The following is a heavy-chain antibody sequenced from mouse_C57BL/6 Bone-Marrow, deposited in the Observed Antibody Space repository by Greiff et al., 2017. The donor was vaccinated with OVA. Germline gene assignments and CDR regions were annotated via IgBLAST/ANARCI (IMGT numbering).Heavy chain of an antibody. CDR1: GYTFTDYY. V-gene: IGHV1-19*01. CDR3: ASPPYSEYYFDY. J-gene: IGHJ2*01. Sequence: EVQLQQSGPVLVKPGASVKMSCKASGYTFTDYYMNWVKQSHGKSLEWIGVINPYNGGTSYNQKFKGQATLTVDKSSSTAYMELNSLTSEDAAVYYCASPPYSEYYFDYWGQGTTLTVSS. CDR2: INPYNGGT. D-gene: IGHD2-10*01.